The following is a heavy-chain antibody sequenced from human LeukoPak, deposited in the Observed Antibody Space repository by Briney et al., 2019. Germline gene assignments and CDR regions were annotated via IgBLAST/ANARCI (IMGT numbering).Heavy chain of an antibody. V-gene: IGHV1-46*01. CDR3: AREGGEFGGSYFLDY. J-gene: IGHJ4*02. CDR1: GYTFTNYY. CDR2: INPSGGNT. D-gene: IGHD1-26*01. Sequence: ASVKVSCKASGYTFTNYYMHWVRQAPGQGLEWLGIINPSGGNTNYAQKFQGRVTITRDTSASIVYMELSSLRSEDMAFYYCAREGGEFGGSYFLDYWGQGTLVTVSS.